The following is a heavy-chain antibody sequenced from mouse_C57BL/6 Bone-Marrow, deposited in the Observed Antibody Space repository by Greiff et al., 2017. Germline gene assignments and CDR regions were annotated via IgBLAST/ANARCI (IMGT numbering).Heavy chain of an antibody. V-gene: IGHV1-75*01. CDR3: ARYYGSSLYAMDY. CDR1: GYTFTDYY. J-gene: IGHJ4*01. CDR2: IFPGSGST. Sequence: VQLQQSGPELVKPGASVKISCKASGYTFTDYYINWVKQRPGQGLEWIGWIFPGSGSTYYNEKFKGKATLTVDKSSSTAYMLLSSLTSEDSAVYCCARYYGSSLYAMDYWGQGTSVTVAS. D-gene: IGHD1-1*01.